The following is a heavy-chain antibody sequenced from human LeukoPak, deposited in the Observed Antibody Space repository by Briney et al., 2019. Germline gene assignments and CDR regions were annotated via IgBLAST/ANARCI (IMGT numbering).Heavy chain of an antibody. Sequence: SETLSLTCAVSGGSISSSNWWSWVRQPPGKGLEWIGEIYHSGSTNYNPSLKSRVTIAVDKSKNQFSLKLSSVTAADTAVYYCAVYSSGWYPFDYWGQGTLVTVSS. CDR2: IYHSGST. CDR3: AVYSSGWYPFDY. CDR1: GGSISSSNW. V-gene: IGHV4-4*02. J-gene: IGHJ4*02. D-gene: IGHD6-19*01.